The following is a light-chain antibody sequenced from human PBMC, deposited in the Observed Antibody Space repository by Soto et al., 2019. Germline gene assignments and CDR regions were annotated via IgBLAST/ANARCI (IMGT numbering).Light chain of an antibody. CDR1: QSISSW. J-gene: IGKJ5*01. Sequence: DFPITQSPSTQSASVGDRVIITGRASQSISSWLAWYQMKPGKAPKFTIYKASSLESGVPSRFSGSGSGTEFTLTISSLQTGEWATYDGQHYNSYPEAFCQRTRLEIK. CDR2: KAS. V-gene: IGKV1-5*03. CDR3: QHYNSYPEA.